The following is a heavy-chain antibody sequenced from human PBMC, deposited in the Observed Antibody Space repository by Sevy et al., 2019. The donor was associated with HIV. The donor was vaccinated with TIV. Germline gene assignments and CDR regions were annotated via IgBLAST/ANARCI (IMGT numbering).Heavy chain of an antibody. Sequence: GGSLRLSCAASGFTFSIYAMSWVRQAPGKGLDWVSGISGSVGSTYNADSVKGRFTISRDNSKNTLYLQMNSLRAEDTAVYYCAKDQLYYTSFFDYRGQGTLVTVSS. CDR3: AKDQLYYTSFFDY. D-gene: IGHD3-3*01. V-gene: IGHV3-23*01. J-gene: IGHJ4*02. CDR1: GFTFSIYA. CDR2: ISGSVGST.